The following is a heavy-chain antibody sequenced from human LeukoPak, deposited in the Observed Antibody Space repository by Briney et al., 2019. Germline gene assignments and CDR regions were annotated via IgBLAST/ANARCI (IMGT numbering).Heavy chain of an antibody. CDR2: INPSGGST. V-gene: IGHV1-46*01. Sequence: GASVKVSCKASGYTFTSYYMHWVRQAPGRGLEWMGIINPSGGSTSYAQKFQGRVTMTRDMSTSTVYMELSSLRSEDTAVYYCARDANGYNLSDYYYYYMDVWGKGTTVTVSS. J-gene: IGHJ6*03. D-gene: IGHD5-24*01. CDR3: ARDANGYNLSDYYYYYMDV. CDR1: GYTFTSYY.